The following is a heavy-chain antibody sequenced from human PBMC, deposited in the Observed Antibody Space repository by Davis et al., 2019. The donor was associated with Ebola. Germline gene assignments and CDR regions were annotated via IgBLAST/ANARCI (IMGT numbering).Heavy chain of an antibody. J-gene: IGHJ4*02. D-gene: IGHD6-19*01. Sequence: GESLKISCAASGFTFSNYGMHCVRQAPGNGPEWVAVISYVGSNKYYADPVKDRLTISRDNSKNTLYLQMNSLRAEDTAVYYCAKNIGHSSGWYGDYWGQGTLVTVSS. CDR2: ISYVGSNK. CDR1: GFTFSNYG. V-gene: IGHV3-30*18. CDR3: AKNIGHSSGWYGDY.